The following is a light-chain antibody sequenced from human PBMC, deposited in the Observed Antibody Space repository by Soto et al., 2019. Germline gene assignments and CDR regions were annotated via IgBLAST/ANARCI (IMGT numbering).Light chain of an antibody. J-gene: IGLJ3*02. V-gene: IGLV2-23*02. Sequence: QSVLTQPASVSGSPGQSMTISCTGTYSDVGSYNLVSWYQQHPGKAPKLMIYEVSKRPSGVSNRFSGSKSGNTASLTISGLQAEDEADYYCCSYAGSSPGVFGGGTKLTVL. CDR2: EVS. CDR3: CSYAGSSPGV. CDR1: YSDVGSYNL.